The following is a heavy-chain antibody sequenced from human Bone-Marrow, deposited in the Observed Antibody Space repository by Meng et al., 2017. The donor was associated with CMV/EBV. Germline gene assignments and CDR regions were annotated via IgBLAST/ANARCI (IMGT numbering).Heavy chain of an antibody. CDR3: AKASTYYYDSSGHSLDY. J-gene: IGHJ4*02. CDR2: ISGSGGST. V-gene: IGHV3-23*01. Sequence: GESLKISCAASGFTFSSYDMHWVRQATGKGLEWVSAISGSGGSTYYADSVKGRFTISRDNSRNTLYLQMNSLRAEDTAVYYCAKASTYYYDSSGHSLDYWGQGTLVTVSS. D-gene: IGHD3-22*01. CDR1: GFTFSSYD.